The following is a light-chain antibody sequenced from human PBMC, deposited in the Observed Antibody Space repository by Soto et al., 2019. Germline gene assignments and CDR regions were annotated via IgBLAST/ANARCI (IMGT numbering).Light chain of an antibody. Sequence: EVVLTHSPVTLSLSPGERATLSCRASQSFRGLLALYQQKPVRAPRXLIYDAYNRATGIPPRFSGSGSGTDFTLTISSLEPEDSAVYYCQQRHMSPITFGQGTRLEIK. CDR1: QSFRGL. CDR2: DAY. V-gene: IGKV3-11*01. J-gene: IGKJ5*01. CDR3: QQRHMSPIT.